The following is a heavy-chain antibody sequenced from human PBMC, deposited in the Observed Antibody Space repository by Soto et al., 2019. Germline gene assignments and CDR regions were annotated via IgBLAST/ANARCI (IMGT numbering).Heavy chain of an antibody. CDR3: ASLIGVDVLRDY. Sequence: ASVKVSCKASGYSFTDYFVHWVRQAPGQGPEWMGIINPDGGTTGYAQKFQGRVTLTSDTSTNTLYMELRGLTSDDTAVYYCASLIGVDVLRDYWGQGTRVPVSS. J-gene: IGHJ4*02. CDR1: GYSFTDYF. V-gene: IGHV1-46*01. CDR2: INPDGGTT. D-gene: IGHD2-21*01.